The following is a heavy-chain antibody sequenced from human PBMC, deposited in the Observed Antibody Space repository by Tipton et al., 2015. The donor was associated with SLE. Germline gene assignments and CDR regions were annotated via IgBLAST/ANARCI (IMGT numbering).Heavy chain of an antibody. D-gene: IGHD6-13*01. CDR3: ARGGGNSRWYLDFDY. Sequence: GLVKPSETLSLTCTVSGGSISGHYWSWIRQPPGKGLECIGYIYPSGITNYNPSLKSRVTISADTSKNQFSLKLNSVTAADTALYYCARGGGNSRWYLDFDYWGQGILVSVSS. J-gene: IGHJ4*02. CDR1: GGSISGHY. CDR2: IYPSGIT. V-gene: IGHV4-4*09.